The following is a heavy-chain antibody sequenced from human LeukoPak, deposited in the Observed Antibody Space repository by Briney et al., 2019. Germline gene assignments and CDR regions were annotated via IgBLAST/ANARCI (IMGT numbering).Heavy chain of an antibody. CDR2: IYYSGST. D-gene: IGHD3-16*01. J-gene: IGHJ3*02. V-gene: IGHV4-59*13. CDR1: GCSISSYY. Sequence: PSETLSLTCTASGCSISSYYWSWIRQPPGKGLEWIAYIYYSGSTNYNPSLKSRVTISVDTSKNQFSLKLSSVTAADTAVYYCARDFGEYAFDIWGQGTMVTVSS. CDR3: ARDFGEYAFDI.